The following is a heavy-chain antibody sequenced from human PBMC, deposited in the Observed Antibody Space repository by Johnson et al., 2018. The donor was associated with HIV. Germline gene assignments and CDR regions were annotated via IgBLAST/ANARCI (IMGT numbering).Heavy chain of an antibody. CDR3: ARHKAVADAFDI. J-gene: IGHJ3*02. CDR2: IYTGGST. Sequence: VQLVESGGGLIQPGESLRLSCAASGFTVNNNYMNWVRQTPGKGLEWVSVIYTGGSTYYADSVKGRFTISRDHAKNSLHLQMNSLRAEDTAVYYCARHKAVADAFDIWGQGTVVTVS. CDR1: GFTVNNNY. D-gene: IGHD6-19*01. V-gene: IGHV3-53*01.